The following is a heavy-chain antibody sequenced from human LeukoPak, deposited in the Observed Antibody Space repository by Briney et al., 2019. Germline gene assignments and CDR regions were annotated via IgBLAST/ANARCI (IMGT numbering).Heavy chain of an antibody. CDR3: ARLYYDSSGYYQICYFDY. CDR1: GGSISSSSYY. CDR2: IYYSGST. Sequence: SETLSLTCTVSGGSISSSSYYWGWIRQPPGQGLEWIVCIYYSGSTYYNPSFKSRVTISVDTSKNQFSLNLSSVTAANTAVYYCARLYYDSSGYYQICYFDYWGQGTLVTVSS. D-gene: IGHD3-22*01. J-gene: IGHJ4*02. V-gene: IGHV4-39*01.